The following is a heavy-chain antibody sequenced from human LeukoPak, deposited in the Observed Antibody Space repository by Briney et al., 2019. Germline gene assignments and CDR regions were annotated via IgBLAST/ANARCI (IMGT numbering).Heavy chain of an antibody. V-gene: IGHV3-74*01. Sequence: GSLRLSCAASGFTFSKYWMLWVLQAPGKGLESVSRINTDGTVTTYADSVKGRFTVSRDNADNTMFLQMNSVRDEDTAVYYCATKQWLAPPPDSWGQGTPVTVSS. CDR1: GFTFSKYW. CDR2: INTDGTVT. J-gene: IGHJ4*02. D-gene: IGHD6-19*01. CDR3: ATKQWLAPPPDS.